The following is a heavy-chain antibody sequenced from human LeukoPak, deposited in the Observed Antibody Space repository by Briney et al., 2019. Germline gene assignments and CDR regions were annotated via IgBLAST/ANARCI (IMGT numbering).Heavy chain of an antibody. V-gene: IGHV1-2*02. CDR1: GYTFTGYY. J-gene: IGHJ5*02. Sequence: GASVKVSCKASGYTFTGYYMHWVRQAPGQGLEWMGWINPNSGGTNYAQKFQGRVTMTRDTSISTAYMELSRLRSDDTAVYYCARDSDSYGTPRFDPWGQGTLVTVSS. CDR3: ARDSDSYGTPRFDP. D-gene: IGHD5-18*01. CDR2: INPNSGGT.